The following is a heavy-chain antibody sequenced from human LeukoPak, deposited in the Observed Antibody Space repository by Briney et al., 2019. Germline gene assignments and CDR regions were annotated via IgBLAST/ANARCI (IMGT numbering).Heavy chain of an antibody. CDR2: IYPGDSDT. CDR3: ARRPYRGGDCYPSYWFDP. V-gene: IGHV5-51*01. CDR1: GYSFTSYW. J-gene: IGHJ5*02. Sequence: GESLKISCKGSGYSFTSYWIGWVRQMPGKGLEWMGIIYPGDSDTRYSPSFQGQVTISADKSISTAYLQWSSLKASDTAMYYCARRPYRGGDCYPSYWFDPWGQGTLVTVSS. D-gene: IGHD2-21*02.